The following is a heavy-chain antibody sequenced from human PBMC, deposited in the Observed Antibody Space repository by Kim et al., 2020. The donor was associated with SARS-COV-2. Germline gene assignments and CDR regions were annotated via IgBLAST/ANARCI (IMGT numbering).Heavy chain of an antibody. V-gene: IGHV3-30*18. CDR1: GFTFSSYG. Sequence: GGSLRLSCAASGFTFSSYGMHWVRQAPGKGLEWVAVISYDGSNKYYADSVKGRFTISRDNSKNTLYLQMNSLRAEDTAVYYCAKDRLGMATITIASYYFDYWGQGTLVTVSS. CDR2: ISYDGSNK. D-gene: IGHD5-12*01. CDR3: AKDRLGMATITIASYYFDY. J-gene: IGHJ4*02.